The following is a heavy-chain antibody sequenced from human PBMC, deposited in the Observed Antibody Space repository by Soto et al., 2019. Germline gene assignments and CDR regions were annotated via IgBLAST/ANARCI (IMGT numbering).Heavy chain of an antibody. CDR3: ARRWGRSFDY. D-gene: IGHD2-15*01. CDR1: GGSISSYY. CDR2: IYYSGST. Sequence: QVQLQESGPGLVKPSETLSLPCPVSGGSISSYYWGWFRQPPGKGLEWIGYIYYSGSTNYNPSLKSRVTISVDTSKNQFSLKLSSVTAADTAVYYCARRWGRSFDYWGQGTLVTVSS. V-gene: IGHV4-59*08. J-gene: IGHJ4*02.